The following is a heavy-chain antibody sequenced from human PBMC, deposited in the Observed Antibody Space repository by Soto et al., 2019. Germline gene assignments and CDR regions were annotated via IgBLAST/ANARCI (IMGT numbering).Heavy chain of an antibody. V-gene: IGHV3-23*01. CDR1: GFTFSSYA. Sequence: GGSLRLSCAASGFTFSSYAMSWVRQAPGRGLEWVAVISISGDETYYADSVKGRFTISRDNSKNTLYLQMNSLRAEDTAIYYCAKRYISGGYGPIDYWGQGTLVTVSS. CDR3: AKRYISGGYGPIDY. J-gene: IGHJ4*02. CDR2: ISISGDET. D-gene: IGHD1-26*01.